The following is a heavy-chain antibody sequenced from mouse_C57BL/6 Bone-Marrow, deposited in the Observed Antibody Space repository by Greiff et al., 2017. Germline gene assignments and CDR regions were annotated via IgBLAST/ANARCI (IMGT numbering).Heavy chain of an antibody. J-gene: IGHJ4*01. D-gene: IGHD2-3*01. CDR3: ARSDGYLFYAMDY. Sequence: EVQLQQSVAELVRPGASVKLSCTASGFNIKNTYMHWVQQRPEQGLEWIGRIDPANGNTTYAPKFQGKATITADTSSNRAYLQLSSLTSEDTGIYYCARSDGYLFYAMDYWGQGTSVTVSS. CDR1: GFNIKNTY. V-gene: IGHV14-3*01. CDR2: IDPANGNT.